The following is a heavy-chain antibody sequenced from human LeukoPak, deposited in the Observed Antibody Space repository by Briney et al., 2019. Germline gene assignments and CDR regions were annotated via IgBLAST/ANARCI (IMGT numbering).Heavy chain of an antibody. V-gene: IGHV4-34*01. D-gene: IGHD6-13*01. Sequence: SETLSLTCAVYGGSFSGYYWSWIRQPPGKGLEWIGEINHSGSTNYNPSLKSRVTISVDTSKSQFSLKLSSVTAADTAVYYCARGLYSSSWYGYWGQGTLVTVSS. CDR3: ARGLYSSSWYGY. CDR1: GGSFSGYY. CDR2: INHSGST. J-gene: IGHJ4*02.